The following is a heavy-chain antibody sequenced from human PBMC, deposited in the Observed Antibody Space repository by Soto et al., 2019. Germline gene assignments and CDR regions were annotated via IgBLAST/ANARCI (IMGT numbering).Heavy chain of an antibody. Sequence: EGQLLESGGDLVQPGGSLRLSGGASGCIFSNYAMSWVRQAPGKGLEWVSAISGSGGSTYYAASMKGLFTVSSVNSKNTLYLQMNSMRVEDTAVYSCAKGMTETTRGLADSWGQGTLVTVSS. D-gene: IGHD1-1*01. V-gene: IGHV3-23*01. CDR2: ISGSGGST. CDR1: GCIFSNYA. J-gene: IGHJ4*02. CDR3: AKGMTETTRGLADS.